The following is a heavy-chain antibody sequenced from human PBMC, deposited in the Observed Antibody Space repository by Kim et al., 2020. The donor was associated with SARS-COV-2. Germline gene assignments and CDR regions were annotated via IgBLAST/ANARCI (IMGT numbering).Heavy chain of an antibody. CDR1: GGSISSSNW. J-gene: IGHJ5*02. CDR2: IYHSGST. Sequence: SETLSLTCAVSGGSISSSNWWSWVRQPPGKGLEWIGEIYHSGSTNYNPSLKSRVTISVDKSKNQFSLKLSSVTAADTAVYYCATFRGYSYGSRNWFDPWGQGTLVTVSS. CDR3: ATFRGYSYGSRNWFDP. V-gene: IGHV4-4*02. D-gene: IGHD5-18*01.